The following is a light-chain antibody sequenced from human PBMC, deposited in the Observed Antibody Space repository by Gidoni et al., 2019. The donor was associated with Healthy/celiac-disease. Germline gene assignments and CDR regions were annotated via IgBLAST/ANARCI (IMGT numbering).Light chain of an antibody. CDR1: SSNIGAGYD. CDR2: GNS. CDR3: QSYDSSLSGWV. Sequence: QSVLTQPPSVSGAPGQRVTISCTGSSSNIGAGYDVHWYQQLPGTAPTLLIHGNSNRPSGVPDRFSGSKSGTSASLAITGLQAEDEADYYCQSYDSSLSGWVFGGGTKLTVL. V-gene: IGLV1-40*01. J-gene: IGLJ3*02.